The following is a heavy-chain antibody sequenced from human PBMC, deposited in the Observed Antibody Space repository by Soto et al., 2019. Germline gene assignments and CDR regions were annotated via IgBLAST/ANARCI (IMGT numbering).Heavy chain of an antibody. J-gene: IGHJ4*02. Sequence: GGSLRLSCAASGFTFSSYAMHWVRQAPGKGLEWVAVISYDGSNKYYADSVKGRFTISRDNSKNTLYLQMNSLRAEDTAVYYCATGELSYYYDSSGYYDSWFVWGQGTLVTVSS. V-gene: IGHV3-30-3*01. CDR1: GFTFSSYA. CDR3: ATGELSYYYDSSGYYDSWFV. CDR2: ISYDGSNK. D-gene: IGHD3-22*01.